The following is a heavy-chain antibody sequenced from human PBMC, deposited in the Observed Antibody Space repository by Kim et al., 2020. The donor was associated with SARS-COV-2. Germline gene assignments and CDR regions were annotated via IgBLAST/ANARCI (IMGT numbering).Heavy chain of an antibody. CDR3: ASDDFWSGYYNSPTDY. D-gene: IGHD3-3*01. J-gene: IGHJ4*02. CDR1: GYSFTSYW. V-gene: IGHV5-10-1*01. Sequence: GESLKISCKGSGYSFTSYWISWVRQMPGKGLEWMGRIDPSDSYTNYSPSFQGHVTISADKSISTAYLQWSSLKASDTAMYYCASDDFWSGYYNSPTDYWGQGTLVTVSS. CDR2: IDPSDSYT.